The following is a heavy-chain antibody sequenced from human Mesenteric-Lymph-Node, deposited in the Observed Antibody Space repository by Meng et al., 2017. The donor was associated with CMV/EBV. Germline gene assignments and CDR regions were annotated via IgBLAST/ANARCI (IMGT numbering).Heavy chain of an antibody. Sequence: GESLKISCAASGFTFSSYAMHWVRQAPGKGLEWVAVISYDGSNKYYADSVKGRFTISSDNSKNTLYLQMNSLRAEDTAVYYCARENRYGSSGYYPGDYWGQGTLVTVSS. V-gene: IGHV3-30*04. J-gene: IGHJ4*02. CDR3: ARENRYGSSGYYPGDY. CDR2: ISYDGSNK. CDR1: GFTFSSYA. D-gene: IGHD3-22*01.